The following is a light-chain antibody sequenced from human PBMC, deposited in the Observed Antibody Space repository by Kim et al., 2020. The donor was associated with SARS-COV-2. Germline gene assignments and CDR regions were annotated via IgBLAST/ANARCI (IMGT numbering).Light chain of an antibody. CDR3: QQRSNWPHT. CDR2: DAF. J-gene: IGKJ2*01. CDR1: QSVSSY. V-gene: IGKV3-11*01. Sequence: DIVLTQSPATLSLSPGDRATLSCRASQSVSSYLAWYQQKPGQAPRLLIYDAFNRATGIPPRFSGSGSGTDFTLTISSLEPEDFAVYYCQQRSNWPHTFGRGTKLEI.